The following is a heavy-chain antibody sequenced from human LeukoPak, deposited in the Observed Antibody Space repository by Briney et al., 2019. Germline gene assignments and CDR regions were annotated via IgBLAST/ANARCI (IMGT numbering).Heavy chain of an antibody. V-gene: IGHV3-23*01. CDR2: ISGSGGTT. D-gene: IGHD1-14*01. J-gene: IGHJ4*02. CDR1: GFAFASYA. Sequence: PGGSLRLSCAASGFAFASYAMSWVRQAPGKGLEWVSAISGSGGTTYYVDSVKGRFTISRDNSENTLFLQLNSLRAEDTAVYYCATSTTSFDYWGQGTLVTVSS. CDR3: ATSTTSFDY.